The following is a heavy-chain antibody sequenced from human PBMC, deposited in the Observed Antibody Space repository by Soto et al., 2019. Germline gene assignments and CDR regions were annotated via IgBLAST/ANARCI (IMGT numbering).Heavy chain of an antibody. Sequence: ASVKGYCKVSGYTLTELSMHWVRQAPGKGLEWMGGFDPEDGETIYAQKFQGRVTMTEDTSTDTAYMELSSLRSEDTAVYYCATGELELQELDYWGQGTLVTVSS. CDR2: FDPEDGET. V-gene: IGHV1-24*01. D-gene: IGHD1-7*01. CDR3: ATGELELQELDY. CDR1: GYTLTELS. J-gene: IGHJ4*02.